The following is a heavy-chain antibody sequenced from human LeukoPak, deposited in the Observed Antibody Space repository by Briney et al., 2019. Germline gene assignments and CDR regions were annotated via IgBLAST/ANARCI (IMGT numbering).Heavy chain of an antibody. J-gene: IGHJ4*02. V-gene: IGHV3-33*06. CDR3: AKDPLWEGDLPCSFDY. CDR1: GSTFSSYG. CDR2: IWYDGSNK. D-gene: IGHD1-26*01. Sequence: GGSLRLSCAASGSTFSSYGMHWVRQAPGKGLEWVAVIWYDGSNKYYADSVKGRFTISRDNSKNTLYLQMNSLRAEDTAVYYCAKDPLWEGDLPCSFDYWGQGTLVTVSS.